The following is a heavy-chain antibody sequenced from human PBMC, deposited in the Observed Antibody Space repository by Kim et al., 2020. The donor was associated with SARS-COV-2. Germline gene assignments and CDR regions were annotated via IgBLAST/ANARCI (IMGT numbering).Heavy chain of an antibody. CDR2: QDGSEK. D-gene: IGHD3-10*01. CDR3: ARSRGL. V-gene: IGHV3-7*01. J-gene: IGHJ4*02. Sequence: QDGSEKNYVDSVKDRFIISRDNAKNSLYLHMNSLRAGDTAVYYCARSRGLWGQGTLVTVSS.